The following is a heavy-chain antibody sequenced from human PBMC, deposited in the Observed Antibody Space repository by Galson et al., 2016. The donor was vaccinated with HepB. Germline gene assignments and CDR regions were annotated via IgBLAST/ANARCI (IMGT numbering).Heavy chain of an antibody. V-gene: IGHV3-30*03. Sequence: SLRLSCAASGFTLSNSAMHWVRQAPGKGLEWVAKISYDAKNVYYAESLRGRSAISRDYSKNALYREMNSLRVEDTAVYYCAADATTIVTAFDYWGQGTLVTVSS. CDR2: ISYDAKNV. CDR1: GFTLSNSA. J-gene: IGHJ4*02. D-gene: IGHD2-21*01. CDR3: AADATTIVTAFDY.